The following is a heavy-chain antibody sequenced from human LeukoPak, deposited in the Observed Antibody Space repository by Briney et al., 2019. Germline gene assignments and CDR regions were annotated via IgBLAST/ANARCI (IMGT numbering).Heavy chain of an antibody. Sequence: GGSLRLSCAASGFTFSSYGMSWVRQAPGKGLEWVSAISGSGGSTYYADSVKGWFTISRDNSKNTLYLQMNSLRAEDTAVYYCAEDWGYYYGSGSYFPYYFDYWGQGTLVTVSS. CDR1: GFTFSSYG. J-gene: IGHJ4*02. V-gene: IGHV3-23*01. D-gene: IGHD3-10*01. CDR2: ISGSGGST. CDR3: AEDWGYYYGSGSYFPYYFDY.